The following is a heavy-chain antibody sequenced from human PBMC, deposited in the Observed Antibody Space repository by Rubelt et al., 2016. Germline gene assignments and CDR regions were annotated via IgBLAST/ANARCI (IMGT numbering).Heavy chain of an antibody. Sequence: QLQLQESGPGLVKPSETLSLTCTVSGGSISSSSYYWGWIRQPPGKGLEWIGSIYHSGSTYYNPSLKGRVTISVDTSKNQFSLKLSSVTAADTAVYYRVGGYGYYIFDYWGQGTLVTVSS. V-gene: IGHV4-39*07. CDR1: GGSISSSSYY. CDR3: VGGYGYYIFDY. J-gene: IGHJ4*02. CDR2: IYHSGST. D-gene: IGHD3-3*01.